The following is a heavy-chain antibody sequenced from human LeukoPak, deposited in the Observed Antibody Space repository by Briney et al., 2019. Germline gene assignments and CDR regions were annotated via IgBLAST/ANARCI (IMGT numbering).Heavy chain of an antibody. Sequence: ASVKVSCRASGYTFTSFDFTWVRRASGQGLEWMGWMNPNSGNTGYAQKFQGRVTMTRDPSINTAYVELSGLGSEDTAVYYCARESGFYGSGSRYWGQGTLVTVSS. D-gene: IGHD3-10*01. CDR3: ARESGFYGSGSRY. J-gene: IGHJ4*02. CDR2: MNPNSGNT. V-gene: IGHV1-8*01. CDR1: GYTFTSFD.